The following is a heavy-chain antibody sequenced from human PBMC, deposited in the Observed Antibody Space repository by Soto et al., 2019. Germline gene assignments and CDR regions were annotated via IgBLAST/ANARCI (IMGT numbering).Heavy chain of an antibody. J-gene: IGHJ4*02. V-gene: IGHV1-18*01. D-gene: IGHD6-19*01. CDR2: ISPYSGNT. CDR1: GYIFTNYD. Sequence: QVQLVQSGGEVKKHGASVKVSCKASGYIFTNYDIGWVRQAPGQGLEWMGWISPYSGNTKYTQKVQGRVTMTTDTSTSTAYMELRSLRSDDTAVYYCVRFASSGWYTGGYWGQGTLVTVSS. CDR3: VRFASSGWYTGGY.